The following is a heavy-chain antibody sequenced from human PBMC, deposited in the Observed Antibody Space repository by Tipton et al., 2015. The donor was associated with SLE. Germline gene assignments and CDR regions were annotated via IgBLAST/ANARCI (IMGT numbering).Heavy chain of an antibody. D-gene: IGHD2-2*03. J-gene: IGHJ6*03. CDR2: IYRSGST. V-gene: IGHV4-4*08. CDR1: GDSISNYF. CDR3: ATGTLVGSWYYSMDV. Sequence: TLSLTCTVSGDSISNYFLTWIRQPPGKGLEWIGYIYRSGSTNSNPSLKSRVTISMDTSNNQFSLKLTSVSAADTAVYYCATGTLVGSWYYSMDVWGKGTTVTVSS.